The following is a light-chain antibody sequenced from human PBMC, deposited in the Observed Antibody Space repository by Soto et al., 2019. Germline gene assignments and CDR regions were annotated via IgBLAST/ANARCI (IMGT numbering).Light chain of an antibody. J-gene: IGKJ5*01. CDR3: QQYGSSPIT. CDR2: SAS. CDR1: RSVSGSY. V-gene: IGKV3-20*01. Sequence: EIVLTHSPGTLSLSPGEIVTLSCRASRSVSGSYLAWYQQKPGQAPRVLIYSASLRATGIPDRFSGSGSGTDFSLTISRLEPEDFAVYYCQQYGSSPITFGQGTRLEIK.